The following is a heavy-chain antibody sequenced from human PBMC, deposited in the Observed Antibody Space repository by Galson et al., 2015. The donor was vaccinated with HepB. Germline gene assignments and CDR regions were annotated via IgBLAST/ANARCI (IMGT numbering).Heavy chain of an antibody. D-gene: IGHD6-6*01. CDR1: GYTFTTYV. V-gene: IGHV1-69*13. J-gene: IGHJ4*02. CDR3: AREGIAAPKNPVDY. CDR2: ITPIFATA. Sequence: SVKVSCKASGYTFTTYVLHWVRQAPGQGLEWMGGITPIFATANYAQKFQGRVTITADVSTSTAYMELRRLRSDDTAVYYCAREGIAAPKNPVDYWGQGTQVTVSS.